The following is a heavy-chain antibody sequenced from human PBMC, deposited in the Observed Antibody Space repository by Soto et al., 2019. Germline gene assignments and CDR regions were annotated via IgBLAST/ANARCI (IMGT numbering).Heavy chain of an antibody. CDR1: GITFSAYG. J-gene: IGHJ3*02. D-gene: IGHD2-8*01. Sequence: QARLVESGGGVVQPGRSLRLSCEASGITFSAYGMHWVRQAPGKGLEWVATISYDGSKKYFGDSVKGRFTISRDNSKSTLYLDMNSLRTEDTAVYYCAKASHCNKGRCSLGLIGDRAFDIWGQGTMVTVSS. V-gene: IGHV3-30*18. CDR3: AKASHCNKGRCSLGLIGDRAFDI. CDR2: ISYDGSKK.